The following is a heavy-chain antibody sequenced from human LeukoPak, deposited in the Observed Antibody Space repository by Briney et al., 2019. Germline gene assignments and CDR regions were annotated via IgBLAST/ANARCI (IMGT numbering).Heavy chain of an antibody. Sequence: SETLSLTCTVSGGSISSGSYYWNWIRQPAGKGLEWIGRIYTSGSTNYNPSLKSRVTISVDTSKNQFSLKLSSVTAADTAVYYCARDYGLGRLDYWGQGTLVTVSS. CDR2: IYTSGST. D-gene: IGHD7-27*01. J-gene: IGHJ4*02. V-gene: IGHV4-61*02. CDR3: ARDYGLGRLDY. CDR1: GGSISSGSYY.